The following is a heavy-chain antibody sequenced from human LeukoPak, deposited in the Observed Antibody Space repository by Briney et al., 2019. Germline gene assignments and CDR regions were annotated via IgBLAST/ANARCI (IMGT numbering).Heavy chain of an antibody. D-gene: IGHD2-15*01. CDR3: ARDQDRSFSRIHYYYGMDV. V-gene: IGHV1-18*01. J-gene: IGHJ6*02. Sequence: ASVTVSCKASGYTFTSYGISWVRQAPGQGLEWMGWISAYNGNTNYAQKLQGRVTMTTDTSTSTAYMELRSLRSDDTAVYYCARDQDRSFSRIHYYYGMDVWGQGTTVTVSS. CDR2: ISAYNGNT. CDR1: GYTFTSYG.